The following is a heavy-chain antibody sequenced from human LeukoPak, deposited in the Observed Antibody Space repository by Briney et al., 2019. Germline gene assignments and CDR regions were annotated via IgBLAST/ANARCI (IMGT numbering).Heavy chain of an antibody. CDR2: IYPGDSDT. J-gene: IGHJ5*02. V-gene: IGHV5-51*01. CDR1: GYSFTSYW. D-gene: IGHD4-17*01. CDR3: ARHGGLSDASGTVNWFDP. Sequence: GESLKISCKGSGYSFTSYWIGWVRQMPGKGLEWMGIIYPGDSDTRYSPSFQGQVTISADKSISTAYLQWSSLKASDTAMYYCARHGGLSDASGTVNWFDPWGQGTLVTVSS.